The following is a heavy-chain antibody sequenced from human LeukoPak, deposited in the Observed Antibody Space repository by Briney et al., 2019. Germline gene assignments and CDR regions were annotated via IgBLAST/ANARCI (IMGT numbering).Heavy chain of an antibody. Sequence: GASLRLSCAAYGFIFRNYAMGWVRQAPGKWLKLVLSISGSGASTSYADSVKGRFTISRNNSKNTLYLQMNRLRAEYTAVYYCAKDIEYSYGSRFDYWGQGTLVTVSS. CDR2: ISGSGAST. D-gene: IGHD5-18*01. V-gene: IGHV3-23*01. CDR1: GFIFRNYA. CDR3: AKDIEYSYGSRFDY. J-gene: IGHJ4*02.